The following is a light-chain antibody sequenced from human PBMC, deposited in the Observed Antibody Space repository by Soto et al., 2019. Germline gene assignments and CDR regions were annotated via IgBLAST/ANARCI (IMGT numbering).Light chain of an antibody. CDR2: GIS. CDR1: QRVTSNY. CDR3: QQYTDWPLT. V-gene: IGKV3-20*01. Sequence: EVVMTQSPATLSVSPGERATLSCRASQRVTSNYLAWYQQKPGQAPRLLIYGISSRATGVPDRFSGSGSGTDFTLTISRLEPEDFAVYYCQQYTDWPLTFGQGTKVDIK. J-gene: IGKJ1*01.